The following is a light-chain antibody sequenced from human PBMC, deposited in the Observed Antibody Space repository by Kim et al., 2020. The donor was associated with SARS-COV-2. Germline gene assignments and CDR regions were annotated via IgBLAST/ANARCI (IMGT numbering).Light chain of an antibody. CDR1: QSVRSN. Sequence: LSVSPGERVTLSCRASQSVRSNLAWYQQKPGQAPRLLIYGASTRATGIPARFSGSGSGTEFTLTISSLQSEDFAVYYCHQYNNWWTFGQGTKLEI. J-gene: IGKJ1*01. CDR2: GAS. CDR3: HQYNNWWT. V-gene: IGKV3-15*01.